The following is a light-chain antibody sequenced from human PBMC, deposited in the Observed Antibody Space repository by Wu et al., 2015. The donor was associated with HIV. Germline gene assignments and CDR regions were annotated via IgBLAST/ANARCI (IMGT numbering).Light chain of an antibody. CDR2: AAS. J-gene: IGKJ3*01. CDR1: QSVSSY. Sequence: EIVLTQSPATLSLSPGERATLSCRASQSVSSYLAWYQQKPGQAPRLLIYAASSRAAGIPDRFSGSGSGTDFTLTISRLEPEDFAVYYCQQYSSSRFTFGPGTKVDIK. CDR3: QQYSSSRFT. V-gene: IGKV3-20*01.